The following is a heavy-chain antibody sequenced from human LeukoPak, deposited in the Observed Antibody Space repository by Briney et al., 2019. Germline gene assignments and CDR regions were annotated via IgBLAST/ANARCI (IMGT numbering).Heavy chain of an antibody. Sequence: GGSLRLSCAGSGFAFGTYAMSWVRQAPGKGLEWGSGISGSGGSTYYAASVRGRFTISRDRSKNTVFLQMSSLRAEDTAAYYCAKGPNSDFWSGYSHYMDVWGKGTTAIVSS. CDR2: ISGSGGST. CDR3: AKGPNSDFWSGYSHYMDV. J-gene: IGHJ6*03. CDR1: GFAFGTYA. D-gene: IGHD3-3*01. V-gene: IGHV3-23*01.